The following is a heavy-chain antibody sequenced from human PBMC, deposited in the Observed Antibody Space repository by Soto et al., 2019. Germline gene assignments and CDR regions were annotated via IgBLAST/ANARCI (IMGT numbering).Heavy chain of an antibody. J-gene: IGHJ3*02. D-gene: IGHD2-2*01. CDR3: ARGGQLLSVAFDI. Sequence: QVQLVQSGAEVKKPGASVKVSCRASGYTFTRYALHWVRQAPGQRLEWMGWINAGNGITTYSQKFQGRVTMTRDKSASTAYMELSSLTSEDTAVYYCARGGQLLSVAFDIWGQGTMVTVSS. CDR1: GYTFTRYA. V-gene: IGHV1-3*01. CDR2: INAGNGIT.